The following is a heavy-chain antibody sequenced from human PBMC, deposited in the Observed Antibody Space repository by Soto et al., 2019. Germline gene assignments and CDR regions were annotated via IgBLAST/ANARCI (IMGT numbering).Heavy chain of an antibody. CDR1: GGSISSSSYY. Sequence: QLQLQESGPGLVKPSETLSLTCTVSGGSISSSSYYWGWIRQPPGKGLEWIGSIYYSGSTYYNPSLKSRVTISVDTSKNQFSLKLSSVTAADTAVYYCARHQTYCGGVCYDYWGQGTLVTVSS. V-gene: IGHV4-39*01. CDR3: ARHQTYCGGVCYDY. CDR2: IYYSGST. J-gene: IGHJ4*02. D-gene: IGHD2-21*02.